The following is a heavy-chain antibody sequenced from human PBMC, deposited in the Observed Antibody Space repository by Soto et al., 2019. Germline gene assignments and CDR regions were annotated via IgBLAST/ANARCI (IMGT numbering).Heavy chain of an antibody. CDR1: GFTFSSYE. J-gene: IGHJ4*02. V-gene: IGHV3-48*03. CDR2: ISSSSSNI. D-gene: IGHD6-19*01. CDR3: ARHTSGWHYYDY. Sequence: GGSLRLSCAASGFTFSSYEMNWVRQAPGKGPEWVSCISSSSSNIFYADSVKGRFTISRDNTKNSLYLQINSLRAEDTAVYYCARHTSGWHYYDYWGQGTPVTVSS.